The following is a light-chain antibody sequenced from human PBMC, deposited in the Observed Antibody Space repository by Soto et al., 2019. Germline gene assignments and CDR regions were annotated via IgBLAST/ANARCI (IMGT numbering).Light chain of an antibody. CDR1: QSLRSS. V-gene: IGKV3-15*01. CDR2: DAS. Sequence: ETMMTQSPDTLSLSLVERATLSCRASQSLRSSLAWYQQKPGQAPRLLIYDASTRATGIPARFSGSGSGTDFTLTISGLQSEDFAVYYCQQYNNWPRTFGQGTKVDIK. CDR3: QQYNNWPRT. J-gene: IGKJ1*01.